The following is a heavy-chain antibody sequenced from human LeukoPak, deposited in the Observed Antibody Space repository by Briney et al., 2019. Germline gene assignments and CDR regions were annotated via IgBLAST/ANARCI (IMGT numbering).Heavy chain of an antibody. CDR2: ISYDGSNK. V-gene: IGHV3-30-3*01. J-gene: IGHJ4*02. CDR1: GFTFSSYA. D-gene: IGHD4-11*01. CDR3: ARDLEERGGNYAAY. Sequence: GGSLRLSCAASGFTFSSYAMHWVRQAPGKGLEWVAVISYDGSNKYYADSVKGRFTISRDNSKNTLYLQMNGLRAEDTAVYYCARDLEERGGNYAAYWGQGTLVTVSS.